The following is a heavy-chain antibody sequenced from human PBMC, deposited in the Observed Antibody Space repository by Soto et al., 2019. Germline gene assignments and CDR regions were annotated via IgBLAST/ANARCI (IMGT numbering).Heavy chain of an antibody. CDR1: GFTFGDYA. J-gene: IGHJ4*02. CDR3: SRSYTVPTSYLDY. Sequence: GGSLRLSCTASGFTFGDYAMNWVRQAPGKGLEWVGFIRSKAYGGTPEYAASVKGRFSISRDDSKSMAYLQMNSLKTDDTAVYYCSRSYTVPTSYLDYWGRGNLVTVSS. CDR2: IRSKAYGGTP. V-gene: IGHV3-49*04. D-gene: IGHD4-17*01.